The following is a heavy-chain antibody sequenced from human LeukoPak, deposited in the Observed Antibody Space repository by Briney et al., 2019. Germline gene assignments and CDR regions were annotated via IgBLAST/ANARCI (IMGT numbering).Heavy chain of an antibody. D-gene: IGHD5-12*01. CDR3: ARPSSGYDFFSFDY. CDR2: IYPGDSDT. V-gene: IGHV5-51*01. Sequence: GESLRISCKASGYSFTNYWIAWVRQKPGKGLEWMGIIYPGDSDTRYSPSFQGQVTISADKSISTAYLQWSSLKASDTAMYYCARPSSGYDFFSFDYWGQGTLVTVSS. J-gene: IGHJ4*02. CDR1: GYSFTNYW.